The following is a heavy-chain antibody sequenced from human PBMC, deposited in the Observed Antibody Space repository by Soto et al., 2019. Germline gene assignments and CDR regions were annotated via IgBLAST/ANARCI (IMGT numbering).Heavy chain of an antibody. CDR3: ARVNGNHYRDYLIDY. CDR2: MNPNSGNT. Sequence: QVQLVQSGAEVKKPGASVKVSCKASGYTFTSYDINWVRQATGQGLEWMGWMNPNSGNTGYAQKVQGRVTMTRNTSTRTAYPHLRSLSSEHTAVYYCARVNGNHYRDYLIDYWAPRTLVTLSS. CDR1: GYTFTSYD. V-gene: IGHV1-8*01. J-gene: IGHJ4*02. D-gene: IGHD4-17*01.